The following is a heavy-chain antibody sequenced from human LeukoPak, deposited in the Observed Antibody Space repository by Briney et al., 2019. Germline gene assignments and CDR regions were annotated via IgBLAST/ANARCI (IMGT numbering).Heavy chain of an antibody. CDR3: ARDRYYDSSGYSFDY. Sequence: PGGSLRLSCAASGFTVSSNYMSWVRQAPGKGLDWVSVIYSGGSTYYADSVKGRFTISRDNSKNTLYLQMNSLRAEDTAVYYCARDRYYDSSGYSFDYWGQGTLVTVSS. CDR2: IYSGGST. V-gene: IGHV3-53*01. J-gene: IGHJ4*02. CDR1: GFTVSSNY. D-gene: IGHD3-22*01.